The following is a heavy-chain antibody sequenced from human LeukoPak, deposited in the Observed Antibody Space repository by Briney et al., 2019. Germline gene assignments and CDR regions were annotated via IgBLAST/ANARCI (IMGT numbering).Heavy chain of an antibody. D-gene: IGHD6-19*01. CDR1: GFTFNNYD. J-gene: IGHJ4*02. V-gene: IGHV3-23*05. Sequence: PGGSLRLSCAASGFTFNNYDMNWVRQAPGKGLEWVSSIKISGYADYADSVKGRFTISRDNSKNTLYLQMNSLRVEDTAVYYCTKVRPPPGSGWYGGDDSWGQGTLVTVSS. CDR3: TKVRPPPGSGWYGGDDS. CDR2: IKISGYA.